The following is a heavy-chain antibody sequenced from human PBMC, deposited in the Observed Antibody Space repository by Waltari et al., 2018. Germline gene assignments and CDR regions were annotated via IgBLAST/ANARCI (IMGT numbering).Heavy chain of an antibody. CDR3: ARSFCYSGGSCPPGY. D-gene: IGHD2-15*01. CDR1: GGSFSGYY. J-gene: IGHJ4*02. V-gene: IGHV4-34*01. Sequence: QVQLQQWGAGLLKPSETLSLTCAVYGGSFSGYYWSWIRQPPGKGLEWIGEINHSGSTNYNPSLKSRVTISVDTSKNQFSLKLSSVTAADTAVYYCARSFCYSGGSCPPGYWGQGTLVTVSS. CDR2: INHSGST.